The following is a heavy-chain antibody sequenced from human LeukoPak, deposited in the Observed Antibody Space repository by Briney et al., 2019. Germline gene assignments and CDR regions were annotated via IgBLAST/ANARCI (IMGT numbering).Heavy chain of an antibody. D-gene: IGHD3-3*01. CDR1: GFTFNDFG. Sequence: PGGSLRLSCAASGFTFNDFGMSWVRQAPGKGLEWVSGINWNGGSTGYADSAKGRFTISRDNAKNSLYLQMNSLRAEDTALYHCARASTTDFWSGQTALEYWGQGTLVTVSS. CDR3: ARASTTDFWSGQTALEY. J-gene: IGHJ4*02. CDR2: INWNGGST. V-gene: IGHV3-20*01.